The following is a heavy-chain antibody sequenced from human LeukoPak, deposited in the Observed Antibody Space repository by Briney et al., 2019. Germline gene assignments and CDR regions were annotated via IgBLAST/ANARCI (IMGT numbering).Heavy chain of an antibody. V-gene: IGHV1-69*13. CDR2: IIPIFGTA. CDR1: GGTFSSYA. J-gene: IGHJ4*02. D-gene: IGHD3-16*02. CDR3: ARSDSWGELSSVFDY. Sequence: GASVKVSCKASGGTFSSYAISWVRQAPGQGLEWMGGIIPIFGTANYAQKFQGRVTITADESTSTAYMELSSLRSEDTAVYYCARSDSWGELSSVFDYWGQGTLVTVSS.